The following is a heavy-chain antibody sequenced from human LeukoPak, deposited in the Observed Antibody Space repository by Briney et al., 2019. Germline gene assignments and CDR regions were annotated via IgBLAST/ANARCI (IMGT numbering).Heavy chain of an antibody. Sequence: GGSLRLSCAASGFTFSFYAMHWVRQAPGKGLEYVSAISSNGGSTYYANSVKGRFTISRDNSKNTLYLQMGSLRAEDMAVYYCARGDGYNYLYYFVYWGQGTLVTVSS. D-gene: IGHD5-24*01. CDR2: ISSNGGST. J-gene: IGHJ4*02. CDR3: ARGDGYNYLYYFVY. CDR1: GFTFSFYA. V-gene: IGHV3-64*01.